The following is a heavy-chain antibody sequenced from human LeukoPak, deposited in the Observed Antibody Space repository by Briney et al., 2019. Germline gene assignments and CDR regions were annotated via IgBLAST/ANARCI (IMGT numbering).Heavy chain of an antibody. D-gene: IGHD3-22*01. CDR3: AREWDYYDSSGLMDY. CDR2: ISWNSGSI. CDR1: GFTFDDYA. V-gene: IGHV3-9*01. Sequence: PGRSLRLSCAASGFTFDDYAMHWVRQAPGKGLEWVSGISWNSGSIGYADSVKGRFTISRDNAKNSLYLQMNSLRAEDTAVYYCAREWDYYDSSGLMDYWGQGTLVTVSS. J-gene: IGHJ4*02.